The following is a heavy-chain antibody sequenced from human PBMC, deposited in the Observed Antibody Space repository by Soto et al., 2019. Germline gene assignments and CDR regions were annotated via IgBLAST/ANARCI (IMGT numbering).Heavy chain of an antibody. J-gene: IGHJ6*02. CDR1: GGTFSNYA. D-gene: IGHD3-3*01. CDR3: ARDAIFGVVIRGIDYDDGMDV. CDR2: IIPIFGTT. Sequence: QVQLVQSGAEVKKPGSSVKVSCKASGGTFSNYAISWVRQAPGQGLEWMGGIIPIFGTTNYAQKFQGRVTMTADESTSTGYMELSSLRSEDTAVYCWARDAIFGVVIRGIDYDDGMDVWGQGTTVTVSS. V-gene: IGHV1-69*01.